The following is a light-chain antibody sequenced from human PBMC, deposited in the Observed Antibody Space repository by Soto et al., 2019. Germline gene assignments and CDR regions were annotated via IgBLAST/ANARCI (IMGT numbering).Light chain of an antibody. CDR2: DAS. J-gene: IGKJ3*01. CDR1: QSIGSW. CDR3: QQYNSYST. Sequence: DIQMTQSPSTLSASVGDRVTITCRASQSIGSWLAWYQQKPGKAPKVLIYDASSLESGVPSRFSGSGSGTEFPLTISSLQPDDFATYYCQQYNSYSTFGPGTKVDIK. V-gene: IGKV1-5*01.